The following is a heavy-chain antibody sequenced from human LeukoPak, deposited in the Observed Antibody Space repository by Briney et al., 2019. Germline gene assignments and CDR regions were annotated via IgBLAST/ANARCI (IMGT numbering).Heavy chain of an antibody. CDR2: IYYSGST. J-gene: IGHJ5*02. CDR3: GRRITIVRGANWFDP. CDR1: GGSISSYY. V-gene: IGHV4-59*01. Sequence: SETLSLTCTVSGGSISSYYWSWIRQPPGKGLEWIGYIYYSGSTNYNPSLKSRVTISVDTSKNQFSLKLSSVTAADTAVDYSGRRITIVRGANWFDPWGQGTLVTVSS. D-gene: IGHD3-10*01.